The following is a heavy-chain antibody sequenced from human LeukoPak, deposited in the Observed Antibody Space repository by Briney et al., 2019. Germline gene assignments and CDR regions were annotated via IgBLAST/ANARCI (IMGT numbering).Heavy chain of an antibody. J-gene: IGHJ6*02. CDR2: ILYTGGS. V-gene: IGHV4-39*01. CDR3: TRRASGSGGTQAGMDV. CDR1: GGSIRSEFHY. Sequence: SETLSLTCTVSGGSIRSEFHYWDWIRQPPGKGLEWIGSILYTGGSWVKPSLKSRASISVDTSRNQFSLTLHSVNAIDTALYYCTRRASGSGGTQAGMDVWGQGTTVTVSS. D-gene: IGHD2-15*01.